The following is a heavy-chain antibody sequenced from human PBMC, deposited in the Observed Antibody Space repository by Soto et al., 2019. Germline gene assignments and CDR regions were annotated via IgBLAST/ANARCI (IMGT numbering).Heavy chain of an antibody. CDR3: TRGAHGDYDF. CDR2: ISNTGGST. CDR1: GFTFGTYA. J-gene: IGHJ4*02. V-gene: IGHV3-23*01. Sequence: GGSLRLSCAASGFTFGTYAMSWVRQAPGKGLEWVSAISNTGGSTYYTDSVKGRFTISRDNSKNTLFLEMNSLRADDTAVYYCTRGAHGDYDFWGRGTLVTVSS. D-gene: IGHD4-17*01.